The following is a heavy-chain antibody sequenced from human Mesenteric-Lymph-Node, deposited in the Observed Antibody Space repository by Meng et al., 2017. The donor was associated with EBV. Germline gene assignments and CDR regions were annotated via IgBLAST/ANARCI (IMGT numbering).Heavy chain of an antibody. CDR1: GYTFTGYY. V-gene: IGHV1-2*06. Sequence: QSWGEGEKPGASVKVSCKASGYTFTGYYMHWVRQAPGQGLEWMGRINPNSGGTNYAQKFQGRVTMTRDTSISTAYMELSRLRSDDTAVYYCATQHSGSYLADYWGQGTLVTVSS. CDR2: INPNSGGT. CDR3: ATQHSGSYLADY. J-gene: IGHJ4*02. D-gene: IGHD1-26*01.